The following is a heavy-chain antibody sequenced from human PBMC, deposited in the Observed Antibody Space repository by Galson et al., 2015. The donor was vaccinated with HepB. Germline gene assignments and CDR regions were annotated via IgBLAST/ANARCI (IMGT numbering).Heavy chain of an antibody. D-gene: IGHD1-20*01. CDR3: ARTPITGTTDYYYGLDV. V-gene: IGHV3-21*01. CDR1: GFTFTSYD. J-gene: IGHJ6*02. CDR2: ISAGGSYI. Sequence: SLRLSCAASGFTFTSYDMNWVRQAPGQGLEWVSSISAGGSYIYYADSVKGRFTISRDNAKNLLDLQMHSLRAEDTAVYYCARTPITGTTDYYYGLDVWGQGTTVTVSS.